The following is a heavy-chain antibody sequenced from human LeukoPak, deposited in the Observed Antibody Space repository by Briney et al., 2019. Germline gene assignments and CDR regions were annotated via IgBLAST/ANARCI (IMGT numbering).Heavy chain of an antibody. V-gene: IGHV4-39*07. Sequence: SETLSLTCIVSGGSISSISSNNYHWGWIRQPPGKGLEWIGEINHSGSTNYNPSLKSRVTISVDTSKNQFSLKLSSVTAADTAVYYCARGHRLKRQPNWFDPWGQGTLVTVSS. CDR1: GGSISSISSNNYH. CDR3: ARGHRLKRQPNWFDP. CDR2: INHSGST. J-gene: IGHJ5*02. D-gene: IGHD3-16*02.